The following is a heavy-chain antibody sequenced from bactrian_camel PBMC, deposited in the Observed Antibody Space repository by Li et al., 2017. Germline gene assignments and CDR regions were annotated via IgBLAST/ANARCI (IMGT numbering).Heavy chain of an antibody. J-gene: IGHJ4*01. CDR3: ATGEGFDCSGAYCSLHY. Sequence: VQLVESGGGLVQPGGSLRLSCAASGFTFSSYYMNWVRQAPGKGREWVSSIPSGGLSTYYAGSVKGRFTISRDNAKNTLYLQLNSLITEDTALYFCATGEGFDCSGAYCSLHYWGQGTQVTVS. D-gene: IGHD3*01. CDR1: GFTFSSYY. V-gene: IGHV3S40*01. CDR2: IPSGGLST.